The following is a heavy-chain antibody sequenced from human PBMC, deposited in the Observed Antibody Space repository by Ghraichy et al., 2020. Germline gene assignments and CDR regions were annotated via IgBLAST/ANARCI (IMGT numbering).Heavy chain of an antibody. V-gene: IGHV4-59*08. CDR2: IYYSGST. CDR1: GGSISSYY. D-gene: IGHD2-15*01. Sequence: SETLSLTCTVSGGSISSYYWSWIRQPPGKGLEWIGYIYYSGSTNYNPSLKSRVTISVDTSKNQFSLKLSSVTAADTAVYYCARFYCSGGSCPHAFDIWGQGTMVTVSS. CDR3: ARFYCSGGSCPHAFDI. J-gene: IGHJ3*02.